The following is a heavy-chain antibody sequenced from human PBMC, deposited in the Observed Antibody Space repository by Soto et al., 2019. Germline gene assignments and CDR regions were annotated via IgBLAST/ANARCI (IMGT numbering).Heavy chain of an antibody. D-gene: IGHD6-13*01. CDR2: IRGSDDST. CDR1: GFTFSNYA. V-gene: IGHV3-23*01. Sequence: GGSLRLSCAASGFTFSNYAMSWVRQAPGKGLEWVSAIRGSDDSTYYADSVKGRFTISRDNSKNTLYLQMNSLRVEDTAVSYCEKWYSSTDGWLDTWGQGTLATVSS. J-gene: IGHJ5*02. CDR3: EKWYSSTDGWLDT.